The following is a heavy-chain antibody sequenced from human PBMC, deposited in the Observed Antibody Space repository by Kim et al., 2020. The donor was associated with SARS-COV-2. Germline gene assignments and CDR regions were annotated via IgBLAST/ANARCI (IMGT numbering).Heavy chain of an antibody. D-gene: IGHD3-10*01. J-gene: IGHJ4*02. Sequence: YADSVKGRFTIDRDNAQNSLYLQMNSLRPEDTAVYCCARDMYYRSGSPDYWGQGTRVTVSS. CDR3: ARDMYYRSGSPDY. V-gene: IGHV3-21*01.